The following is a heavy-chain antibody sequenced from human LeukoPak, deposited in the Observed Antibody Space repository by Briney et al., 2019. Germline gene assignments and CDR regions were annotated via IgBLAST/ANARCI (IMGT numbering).Heavy chain of an antibody. V-gene: IGHV4-59*01. CDR2: IYYSGST. Sequence: SETLSLTCTVSGGSISSYYWSWIRQPPGKGLEWIGYIYYSGSTNYNPSLKSRVTISVDTSKNQFSLKLSSVTAADTAVYYCARGGCSGGSCYGYYYYYYMDVWGKGTTVTVSS. J-gene: IGHJ6*03. CDR1: GGSISSYY. D-gene: IGHD2-15*01. CDR3: ARGGCSGGSCYGYYYYYYMDV.